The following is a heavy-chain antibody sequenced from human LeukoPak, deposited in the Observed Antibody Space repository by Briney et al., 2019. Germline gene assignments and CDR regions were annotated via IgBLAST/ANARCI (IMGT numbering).Heavy chain of an antibody. CDR1: GYTFTSYD. CDR2: MNPNSGNT. D-gene: IGHD2-2*01. CDR3: AREAYCSSTSCYFQY. Sequence: ASVKVSCKASGYTFTSYDINWVRQATGQGLEWMGWMNPNSGNTGYAQKFQGRVTMTRNTSISKAYMELSSLRSEDTALYYCAREAYCSSTSCYFQYWGQGTLVTVSS. V-gene: IGHV1-8*01. J-gene: IGHJ1*01.